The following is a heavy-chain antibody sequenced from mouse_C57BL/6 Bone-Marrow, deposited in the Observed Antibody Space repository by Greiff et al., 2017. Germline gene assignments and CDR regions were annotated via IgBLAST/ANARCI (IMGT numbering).Heavy chain of an antibody. Sequence: VQLQQSGPELVKPGDSVKLSCKASGYSFTGSFMNWVMQSHGKSLEWMGRINPYNGDTFYNQKFKGKATLTVDKSSSTAHMELRILTSEDSAVYYCARSEYYGSSYGYWGQGTTLTVSS. V-gene: IGHV1-20*01. CDR2: INPYNGDT. D-gene: IGHD1-1*01. J-gene: IGHJ2*01. CDR3: ARSEYYGSSYGY. CDR1: GYSFTGSF.